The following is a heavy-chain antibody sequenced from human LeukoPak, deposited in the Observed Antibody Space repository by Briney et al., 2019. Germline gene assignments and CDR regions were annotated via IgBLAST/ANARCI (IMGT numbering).Heavy chain of an antibody. V-gene: IGHV3-30*19. J-gene: IGHJ5*02. D-gene: IGHD2-8*01. CDR2: ISYDGSNK. CDR3: ARGGVYAIRNWFDP. Sequence: GGSLRLSCAASGFTFSNFGMHWVRQAPGKGLEWVAVISYDGSNKYYADSVKGRFTISRDNSKNTLYLQMNSLRAEDTAVYYCARGGVYAIRNWFDPWGQGTLVTVSS. CDR1: GFTFSNFG.